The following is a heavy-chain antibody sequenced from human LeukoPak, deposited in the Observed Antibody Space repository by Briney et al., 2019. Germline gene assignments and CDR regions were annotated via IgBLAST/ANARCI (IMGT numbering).Heavy chain of an antibody. J-gene: IGHJ4*02. CDR3: AKLASGWFEDF. D-gene: IGHD6-19*01. Sequence: PGGSLRLSCAASGFTFSIYAMTWVRQAPGKGLEWVSAISASDGSTYCVDSVKGRFTISRDFSKNTLYLQMNSLRVEDTAVYYCAKLASGWFEDFWGQGTLVSVSS. CDR1: GFTFSIYA. V-gene: IGHV3-23*01. CDR2: ISASDGST.